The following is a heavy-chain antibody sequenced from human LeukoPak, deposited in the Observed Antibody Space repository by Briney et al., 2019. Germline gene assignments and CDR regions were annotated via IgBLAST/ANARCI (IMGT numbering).Heavy chain of an antibody. CDR1: GFTFRSYG. CDR2: IRYDGSKK. J-gene: IGHJ4*02. Sequence: GGSLRLSCAASGFTFRSYGMHWVRQAPGKGLEWVAFIRYDGSKKDYADSVKGRFTISRDNSKNTLYLQMNSLRAEDTAVYYCAKGGYSYDSSGHNYFDYWGQGSLVTVSS. V-gene: IGHV3-30*02. CDR3: AKGGYSYDSSGHNYFDY. D-gene: IGHD3-22*01.